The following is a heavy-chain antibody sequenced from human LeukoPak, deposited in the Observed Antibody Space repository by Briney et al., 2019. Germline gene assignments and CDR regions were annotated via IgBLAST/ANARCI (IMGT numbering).Heavy chain of an antibody. CDR3: ARRAGDYSHTYDY. CDR1: GFIVSSNC. Sequence: PGGSLRLSCVASGFIVSSNCMSWVRQAPGKGLEWVSFIYSGGSTYYADSVKGRFTISRDNSKNTLYLQMNSLRAEDTAVYYCARRAGDYSHTYDYWGQGTLVTVSS. J-gene: IGHJ4*02. CDR2: IYSGGST. D-gene: IGHD3-22*01. V-gene: IGHV3-53*01.